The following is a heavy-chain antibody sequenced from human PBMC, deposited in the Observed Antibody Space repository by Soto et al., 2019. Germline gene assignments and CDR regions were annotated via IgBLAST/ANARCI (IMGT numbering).Heavy chain of an antibody. CDR3: ASHPLTGTTDY. D-gene: IGHD1-20*01. CDR1: GASISRYY. CDR2: IYYSGST. Sequence: SETLSLTSTVSGASISRYYSSWIRQPPGKGLEWIGYIYYSGSTYYNPSLKGRVTISVDTSKNQFSLKLSSVTAADTAVYYCASHPLTGTTDYWGQGTLVTVSS. V-gene: IGHV4-59*06. J-gene: IGHJ4*02.